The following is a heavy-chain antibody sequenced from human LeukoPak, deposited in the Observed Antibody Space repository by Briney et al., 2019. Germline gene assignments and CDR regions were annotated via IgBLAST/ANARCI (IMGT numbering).Heavy chain of an antibody. D-gene: IGHD1-7*01. CDR2: ISYDGSNK. CDR3: ARDGITGTTAVWDLMDV. V-gene: IGHV3-30-3*01. Sequence: PGGSLRLSCAASGFTFSSYAMHWVRQAPGKGLEWVAVISYDGSNKYYADSVKGRFTISRDNSKNTLYLQMNSLRAENTAVYYCARDGITGTTAVWDLMDVWGQGTTVTVSS. J-gene: IGHJ6*02. CDR1: GFTFSSYA.